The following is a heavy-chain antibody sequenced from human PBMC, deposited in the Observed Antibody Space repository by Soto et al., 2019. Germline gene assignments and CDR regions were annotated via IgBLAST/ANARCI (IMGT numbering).Heavy chain of an antibody. J-gene: IGHJ6*04. CDR2: ISGSGGST. CDR3: ANFPSRIGTYRQPQENYYYYGMDV. D-gene: IGHD2-15*01. Sequence: GGSLRLSCAASGFTFSSYAMSWVRQAPGKGLEWVSAISGSGGSTYYADSVKGRFTISIDKSKNTLYLQMNSLRAEDTAVYYCANFPSRIGTYRQPQENYYYYGMDVWGKGTTVTVSS. CDR1: GFTFSSYA. V-gene: IGHV3-23*01.